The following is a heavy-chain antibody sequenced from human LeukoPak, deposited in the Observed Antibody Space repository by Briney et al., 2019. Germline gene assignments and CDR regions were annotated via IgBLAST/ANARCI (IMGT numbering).Heavy chain of an antibody. CDR3: ARVIWQGLLEWQDEPDFDP. CDR2: ISAYNGNT. J-gene: IGHJ5*02. D-gene: IGHD3-3*01. V-gene: IGHV1-18*01. CDR1: GYTFTSYG. Sequence: ASVKVSCKASGYTFTSYGISWVRQAPGQGLEWMGWISAYNGNTNYAQKLQGRVTMTTDTSTSTAYMELRSLRSDDTAVYYCARVIWQGLLEWQDEPDFDPWGQGTLVTVSS.